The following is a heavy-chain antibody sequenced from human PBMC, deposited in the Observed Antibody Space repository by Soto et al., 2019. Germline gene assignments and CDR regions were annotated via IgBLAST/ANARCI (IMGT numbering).Heavy chain of an antibody. V-gene: IGHV1-18*01. D-gene: IGHD2-15*01. CDR3: AIGAFSGGAPGWRDRDV. CDR1: GYNFISHS. Sequence: QIQLVQSGGEVKKPGASVKVSCKSSGYNFISHSITWVRQAPGQGLEWMGRISAYNGNTNHAQKFQGRLTMTTDTSTSSAYMELRSLRSDDTAVYYCAIGAFSGGAPGWRDRDVWGQGTTVTVSS. CDR2: ISAYNGNT. J-gene: IGHJ6*02.